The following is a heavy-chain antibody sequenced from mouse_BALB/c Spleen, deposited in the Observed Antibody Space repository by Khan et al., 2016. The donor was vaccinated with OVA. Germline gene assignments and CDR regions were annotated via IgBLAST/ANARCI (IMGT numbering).Heavy chain of an antibody. Sequence: QMQLEESGPGLVAPSQSLSITCTVSGFSLTSYDVYWIRQPPGKGLECLGVIGAGGSTNYNSALMSRLSIRKDNSKSQVFLKMNSLQTDDTAMYYCAREGLDAFAYWGQGTLVTVSA. CDR3: AREGLDAFAY. D-gene: IGHD3-3*01. CDR1: GFSLTSYD. CDR2: IGAGGST. J-gene: IGHJ3*01. V-gene: IGHV2-9*02.